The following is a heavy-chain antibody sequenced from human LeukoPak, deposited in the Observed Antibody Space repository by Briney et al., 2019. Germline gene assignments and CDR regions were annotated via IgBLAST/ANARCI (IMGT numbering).Heavy chain of an antibody. J-gene: IGHJ6*02. CDR2: ISSSSSTI. CDR3: ARARSGYSYGSYYYYYGMDV. V-gene: IGHV3-48*04. CDR1: GFTFSSYS. Sequence: GGSLRLSCAASGFTFSSYSMNWVRQAPGKGLEWVSYISSSSSTIYYADSVKGRFTISRDNAKNSLYLQMNSLRAEDTAVYYCARARSGYSYGSYYYYYGMDVWGQGTTVTVSS. D-gene: IGHD5-18*01.